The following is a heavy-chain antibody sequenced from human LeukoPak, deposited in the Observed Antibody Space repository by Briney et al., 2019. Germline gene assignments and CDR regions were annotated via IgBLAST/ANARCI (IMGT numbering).Heavy chain of an antibody. Sequence: GGSLRLSCAASGFTVSSNYMSWVRQAPGKGLEWVSIIYSGGSTFYADSVKGRFTISRDNAQNSLYLRMNNLRAEDTAVYYCARDRWFGESLPAHFDYWGQGTLVTVSS. V-gene: IGHV3-53*01. CDR3: ARDRWFGESLPAHFDY. CDR2: IYSGGST. D-gene: IGHD3-10*01. CDR1: GFTVSSNY. J-gene: IGHJ4*02.